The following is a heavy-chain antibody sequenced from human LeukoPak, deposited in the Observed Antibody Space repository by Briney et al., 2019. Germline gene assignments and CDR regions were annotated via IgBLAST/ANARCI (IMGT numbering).Heavy chain of an antibody. J-gene: IGHJ4*02. D-gene: IGHD6-6*01. Sequence: TSETLSLTCTVSGYSISSGYYWGWIRPPPGKGLEWIGSIYHSGSTYYNPSLKSRVTISVDTSKNQFSLKLSSVTAADTAVYYCARDRSSSSEDDYWGQGTLVTVSS. V-gene: IGHV4-38-2*02. CDR2: IYHSGST. CDR3: ARDRSSSSEDDY. CDR1: GYSISSGYY.